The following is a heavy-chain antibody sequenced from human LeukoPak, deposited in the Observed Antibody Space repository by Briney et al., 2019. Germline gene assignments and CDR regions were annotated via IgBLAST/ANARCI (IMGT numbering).Heavy chain of an antibody. J-gene: IGHJ4*02. CDR1: GFTFSSYS. D-gene: IGHD5-24*01. Sequence: GGSLRLSCAASGFTFSSYSMNWVRQAPGKGLEWVSSISSSSSYIYYADSVKGRFTISRDNAKNSLYLQMNSLRVEDTAVYYCARDRDGYNYFDYWGQGTLVTVSS. V-gene: IGHV3-21*01. CDR3: ARDRDGYNYFDY. CDR2: ISSSSSYI.